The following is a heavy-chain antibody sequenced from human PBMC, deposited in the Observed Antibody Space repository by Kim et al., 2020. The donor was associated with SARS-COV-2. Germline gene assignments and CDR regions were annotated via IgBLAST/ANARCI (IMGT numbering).Heavy chain of an antibody. J-gene: IGHJ3*02. CDR2: NT. V-gene: IGHV1-3*01. Sequence: NTNNSQKFQGRVTITRDTSASTAYMELSSLRSEDTAVYYCARDPLGAFDIWGQGTMVTVSS. CDR3: ARDPLGAFDI. D-gene: IGHD3-16*01.